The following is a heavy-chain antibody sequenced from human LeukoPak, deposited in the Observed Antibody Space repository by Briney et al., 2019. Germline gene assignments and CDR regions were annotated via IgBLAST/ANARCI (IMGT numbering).Heavy chain of an antibody. J-gene: IGHJ5*02. Sequence: SETLPLTCTVSGGSISSYYWSWIRQPAGKGLEWIGRIYTSGSTNYNPSLKSRVTMSVDTSKNQFSLKLSSVTAADTAVYYCARSLVDYYCDYLYWFDPWGQGTLVTVSS. V-gene: IGHV4-4*07. CDR3: ARSLVDYYCDYLYWFDP. CDR1: GGSISSYY. D-gene: IGHD4-17*01. CDR2: IYTSGST.